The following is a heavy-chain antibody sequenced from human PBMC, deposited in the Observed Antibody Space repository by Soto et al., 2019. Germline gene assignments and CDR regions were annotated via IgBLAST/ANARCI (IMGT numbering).Heavy chain of an antibody. V-gene: IGHV3-33*01. D-gene: IGHD3-16*01. Sequence: GGSLRLSCAASGFTFSSYGMHWVRQAPGKGLEWVAVIWYDGSNKYYADSVKGRFTISRDNSKNTLYLQMNSLRAEDTAVYYCARGFWGLYYYYYMDVWGKGTTVTVSS. CDR2: IWYDGSNK. J-gene: IGHJ6*03. CDR1: GFTFSSYG. CDR3: ARGFWGLYYYYYMDV.